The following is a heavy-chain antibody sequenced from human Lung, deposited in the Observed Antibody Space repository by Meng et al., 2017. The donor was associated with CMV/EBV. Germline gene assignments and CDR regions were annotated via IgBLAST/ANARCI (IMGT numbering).Heavy chain of an antibody. CDR1: GYIFSGYY. D-gene: IGHD2-2*01. CDR3: ARGLGDYCSTTSCSYGVDV. CDR2: INPNSGGT. V-gene: IGHV1-2*02. J-gene: IGHJ6*02. Sequence: ASXXVSXKASGYIFSGYYIHWVRQAPGQGLEWMGWINPNSGGTNYAQKFQGRVTMTRDTSISTAYMDLSRLKSDDTAVYYCARGLGDYCSTTSCSYGVDVWXQGTXVTV.